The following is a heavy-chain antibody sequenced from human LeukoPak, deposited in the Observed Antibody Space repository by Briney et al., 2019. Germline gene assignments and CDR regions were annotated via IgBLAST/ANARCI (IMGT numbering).Heavy chain of an antibody. CDR2: IRNKADGGTP. CDR3: TRDPPTRF. Sequence: GGSLRLSCTGSGCTFGDYTITWIGQAPGKGREWVGFIRNKADGGTPEYAAVVNGRFTISRDYSKSIAYLQMNSLKIDDTAVYYCTRDPPTRFWGQGTLVSVSS. V-gene: IGHV3-49*03. CDR1: GCTFGDYT. J-gene: IGHJ4*02. D-gene: IGHD3-10*02.